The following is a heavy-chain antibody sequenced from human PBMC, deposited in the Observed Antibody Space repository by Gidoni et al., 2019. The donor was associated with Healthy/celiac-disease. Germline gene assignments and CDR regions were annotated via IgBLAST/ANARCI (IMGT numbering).Heavy chain of an antibody. CDR1: GFTFSSYA. CDR3: ANLQMGAWIQLWDDFDY. Sequence: EVQLLESGGGLVQPGGSLRLSCAAAGFTFSSYAMSWVRQAPGKGLEWVSAMSGSGGSTYYADSVKGRFTISRDNSKNTLYLQMNSLRAEDTAVYYCANLQMGAWIQLWDDFDYWGQGTLVTVSS. D-gene: IGHD5-18*01. V-gene: IGHV3-23*01. J-gene: IGHJ4*02. CDR2: MSGSGGST.